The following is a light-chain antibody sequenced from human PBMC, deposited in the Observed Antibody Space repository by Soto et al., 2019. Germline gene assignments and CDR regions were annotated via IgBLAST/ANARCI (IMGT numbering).Light chain of an antibody. V-gene: IGLV2-14*01. CDR2: DVT. Sequence: HSVLTQPASVSGSPGQSITISCTGTSSDLGAYNSVSWYRQHPGKAPKVMIYDVTNRPSGVSSRFSGSKSGNTASLTISGLQADDEADYYCCSYTTSNTLVFGTGTKLTVL. CDR1: SSDLGAYNS. CDR3: CSYTTSNTLV. J-gene: IGLJ1*01.